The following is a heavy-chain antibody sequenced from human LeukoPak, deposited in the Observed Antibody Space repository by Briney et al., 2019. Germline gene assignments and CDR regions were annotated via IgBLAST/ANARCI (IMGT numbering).Heavy chain of an antibody. CDR2: ISSSSSYI. D-gene: IGHD4-11*01. CDR1: GGSISSSYW. CDR3: ARGDYSKYGGAFDI. Sequence: GTLSLTCAVSGGSISSSYWYSWVRQPPGKGLEWVSSISSSSSYIYYADSVKGRFTISRDNAKNSLYLQMNSLRAEDTAVYYCARGDYSKYGGAFDIWGQGTMVTVSS. V-gene: IGHV3-21*01. J-gene: IGHJ3*02.